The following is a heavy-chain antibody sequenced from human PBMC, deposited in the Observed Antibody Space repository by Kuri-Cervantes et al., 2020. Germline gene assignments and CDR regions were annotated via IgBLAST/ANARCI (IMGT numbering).Heavy chain of an antibody. CDR2: MNPNSGNT. Sequence: ASVKVSCKASGYTFTSYAMNWVRQATGQGLEWMGWMNPNSGNTGYAQKFQGRVTMTRNTSISTAYMELSSLRSEDTAVYYCARNYGDYVAYWYFDLWGRGTLVTVSS. D-gene: IGHD4-17*01. V-gene: IGHV1-8*02. CDR1: GYTFTSYA. J-gene: IGHJ2*01. CDR3: ARNYGDYVAYWYFDL.